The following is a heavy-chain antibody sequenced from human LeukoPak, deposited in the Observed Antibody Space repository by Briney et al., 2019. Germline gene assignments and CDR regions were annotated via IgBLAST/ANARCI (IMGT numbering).Heavy chain of an antibody. D-gene: IGHD3-10*01. Sequence: GGSLRLSCAASGFTFSSYAMSWVRQAPGKGLEWVSAISGSGGSTYYADSVKGRFTISRDNSKNTLYLQMNSLRAEDTAVYYCARDPDGSGTHYDYWGQGTLVTVSS. CDR3: ARDPDGSGTHYDY. CDR2: ISGSGGST. CDR1: GFTFSSYA. V-gene: IGHV3-23*01. J-gene: IGHJ4*02.